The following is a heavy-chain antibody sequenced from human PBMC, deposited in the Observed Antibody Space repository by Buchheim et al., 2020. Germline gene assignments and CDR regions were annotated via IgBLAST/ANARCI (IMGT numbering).Heavy chain of an antibody. CDR1: GFIFTSYD. J-gene: IGHJ5*02. D-gene: IGHD5-12*01. V-gene: IGHV3-48*03. CDR2: ISSSGTTM. Sequence: EAQLVESGGGLVQPGGSLRLSCAASGFIFTSYDMNWVRQAPGEGLEWVAYISSSGTTMYYSDSVKGRFTISRDNAKTSVYLQMNSLRPDDTAVYYCARDLRGFDGLDPWGQGTL. CDR3: ARDLRGFDGLDP.